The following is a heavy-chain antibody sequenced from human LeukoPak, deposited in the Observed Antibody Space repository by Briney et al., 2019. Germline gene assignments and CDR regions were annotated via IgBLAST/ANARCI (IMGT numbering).Heavy chain of an antibody. V-gene: IGHV3-21*01. D-gene: IGHD2-2*01. CDR1: GGSISNYY. Sequence: ETLSLTCTVSGGSISNYYWSWIRQPPGKGLEWVSSISSSSSYIYYADSVKGRFTISRDNAKNSLYLQMNSLRAEDTAVYYCARSESSTFTDLGHWGQGTLVTVSS. CDR2: ISSSSSYI. J-gene: IGHJ4*02. CDR3: ARSESSTFTDLGH.